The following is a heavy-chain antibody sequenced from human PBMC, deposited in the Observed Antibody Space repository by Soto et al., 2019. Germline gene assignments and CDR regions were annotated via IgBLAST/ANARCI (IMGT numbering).Heavy chain of an antibody. CDR2: ISGSGGST. J-gene: IGHJ2*01. D-gene: IGHD1-1*01. V-gene: IGHV3-23*01. CDR1: GFTFTSYA. Sequence: EVQLLESGGGLVQPGGSLRLSCAASGFTFTSYAMSWVRQAPGKGLEWVSGISGSGGSTSYADSVKGRFTISRDNSKTTIYLQMNSLRAGDTAVYYCAKESGAGTSYWYFDLWGRGTLVAVSS. CDR3: AKESGAGTSYWYFDL.